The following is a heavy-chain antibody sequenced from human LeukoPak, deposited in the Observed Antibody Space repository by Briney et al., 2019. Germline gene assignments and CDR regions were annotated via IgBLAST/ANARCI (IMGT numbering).Heavy chain of an antibody. J-gene: IGHJ4*02. CDR3: AREISGERTYYFDY. D-gene: IGHD1-26*01. CDR2: ISSSGSTI. CDR1: GFTFSDYY. V-gene: IGHV3-11*01. Sequence: KPGGSLRLSCAASGFTFSDYYMSWIRQAPGKGLEWVSYISSSGSTIYYADSVKGRFTISRDNTKNSLYLQMNSLRAEDTAVYYCAREISGERTYYFDYWGQGTLVTVSS.